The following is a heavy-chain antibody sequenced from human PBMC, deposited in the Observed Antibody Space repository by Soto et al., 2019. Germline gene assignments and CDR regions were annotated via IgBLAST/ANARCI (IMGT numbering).Heavy chain of an antibody. CDR3: AMGTLCCSGGSCYSCYYYYGMDV. V-gene: IGHV1-69*13. Sequence: SVKVSCKASGGTFSSYAISWVRQAPGQGLERTGGIIPIFGTANYAQKFQGRVTITADESTSTAYMELSSLRSEDTAAYYCAMGTLCCSGGSCYSCYYYYGMDVWGQGTTVTVSS. J-gene: IGHJ6*02. CDR2: IIPIFGTA. CDR1: GGTFSSYA. D-gene: IGHD2-15*01.